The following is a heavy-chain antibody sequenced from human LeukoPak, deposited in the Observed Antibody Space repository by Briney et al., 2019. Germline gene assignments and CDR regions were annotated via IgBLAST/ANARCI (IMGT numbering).Heavy chain of an antibody. V-gene: IGHV4-30-4*01. J-gene: IGHJ6*02. Sequence: SETLSLTCTVSGGSISSGDYYWSWIRQPPGKGLEWIGYIYYSGSTYYNPSLKSRVTISVDTSKNQFSLKLSSVTAADTAVYYCARVRPPRGMDVWGQGTTVTASS. CDR1: GGSISSGDYY. CDR2: IYYSGST. CDR3: ARVRPPRGMDV.